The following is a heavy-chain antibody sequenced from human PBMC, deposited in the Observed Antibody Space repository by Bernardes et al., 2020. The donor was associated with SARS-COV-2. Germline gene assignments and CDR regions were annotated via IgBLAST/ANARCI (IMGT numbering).Heavy chain of an antibody. CDR3: ALERFGELSYYYGMDV. J-gene: IGHJ6*02. Sequence: SETLSLTCAVYGGSFSGYYWSWIRQPPGKGLEWIGEINHSGSTNYNPSLKSRVTISVDTSKNQFSLKLSSVTAADTAVYYCALERFGELSYYYGMDVWGQGTTVTVSS. D-gene: IGHD3-10*01. V-gene: IGHV4-34*01. CDR1: GGSFSGYY. CDR2: INHSGST.